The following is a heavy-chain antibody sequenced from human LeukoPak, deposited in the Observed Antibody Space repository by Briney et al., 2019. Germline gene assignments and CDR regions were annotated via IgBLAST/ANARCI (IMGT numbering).Heavy chain of an antibody. CDR2: INSDGSST. CDR1: GFTFSSYW. J-gene: IGHJ4*02. Sequence: GGSLRLSCAASGFTFSSYWVHWVRQAPGKGLVWVSRINSDGSSTSYADSVKGRFTISRDNAKNTLYLQMNSLRAEDTAVYYCARGIAVADLDYWGQGTLVTVSS. V-gene: IGHV3-74*01. CDR3: ARGIAVADLDY. D-gene: IGHD6-19*01.